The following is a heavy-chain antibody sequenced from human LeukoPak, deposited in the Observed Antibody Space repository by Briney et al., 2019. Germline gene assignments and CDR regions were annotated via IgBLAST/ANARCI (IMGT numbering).Heavy chain of an antibody. J-gene: IGHJ3*02. Sequence: PSETLSLTCSVSGASITTYDWNWIRQSPGKGLGWIGYMYHTGTSDYNPSLQSRVTISLDTPNNKVSLTLTSVTAADTAVYYCATTRGYSTNDALDIWGQGTRVTVSS. CDR2: MYHTGTS. CDR3: ATTRGYSTNDALDI. V-gene: IGHV4-59*01. CDR1: GASITTYD. D-gene: IGHD5-18*01.